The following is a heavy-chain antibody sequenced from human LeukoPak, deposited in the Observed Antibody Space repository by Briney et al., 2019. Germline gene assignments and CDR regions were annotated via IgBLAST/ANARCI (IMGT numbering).Heavy chain of an antibody. Sequence: NPGGSLRLSCAASGFTFSDYYMSWIRQAPGKGLEWVSYISSSGSTIDYADSVRGRFTISRDNAKNSLYPQMNSLRAEDTAVYYCAKDCAYYYDNYGLDYWGQGTLVTVSS. CDR3: AKDCAYYYDNYGLDY. CDR2: ISSSGSTI. V-gene: IGHV3-11*04. J-gene: IGHJ4*02. D-gene: IGHD3-22*01. CDR1: GFTFSDYY.